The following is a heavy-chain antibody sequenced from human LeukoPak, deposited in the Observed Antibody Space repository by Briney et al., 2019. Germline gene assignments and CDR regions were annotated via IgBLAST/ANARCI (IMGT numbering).Heavy chain of an antibody. D-gene: IGHD5-18*01. CDR2: ISSSGSTI. J-gene: IGHJ4*02. V-gene: IGHV3-48*03. Sequence: PGGSLRLSCAASGFTFSSYEMNWVRQAPGKGLEWVSYISSSGSTIYYADSVKGRFTISRDNAKNSLYLQMNSLRAEDTAVYYCALDTAMVSVSDWGQGTLVTVSS. CDR3: ALDTAMVSVSD. CDR1: GFTFSSYE.